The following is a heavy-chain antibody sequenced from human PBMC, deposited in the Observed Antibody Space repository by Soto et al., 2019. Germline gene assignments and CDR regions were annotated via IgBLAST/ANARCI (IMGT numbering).Heavy chain of an antibody. CDR2: INPSDSYT. D-gene: IGHD3-10*01. Sequence: GESLKISCKGSGYSFTSYWISWVRQMPGKGLEWMGRINPSDSYTNYSPSFQGHVTISADKSISTAYLQWSSLKASDTAMYYCARDRGSYYYYGMDVWGQGTTVTVSS. J-gene: IGHJ6*02. V-gene: IGHV5-10-1*01. CDR3: ARDRGSYYYYGMDV. CDR1: GYSFTSYW.